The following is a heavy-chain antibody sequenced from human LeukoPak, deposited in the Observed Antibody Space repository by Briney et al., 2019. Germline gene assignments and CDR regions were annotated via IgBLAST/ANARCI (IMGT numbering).Heavy chain of an antibody. D-gene: IGHD2-2*01. V-gene: IGHV1-69*13. CDR2: IIPIFSTA. CDR1: GGTFSSYA. J-gene: IGHJ6*02. Sequence: SLNVSYKASGGTFSSYAISWVRQAPGQGLQWMGWIIPIFSTANYAQKFQGRVTITADESTSTAYMELSSLRSEDTAVYYCARVIDIVVVPAAMPYDYYYYGMDVWGQGTTVTVSS. CDR3: ARVIDIVVVPAAMPYDYYYYGMDV.